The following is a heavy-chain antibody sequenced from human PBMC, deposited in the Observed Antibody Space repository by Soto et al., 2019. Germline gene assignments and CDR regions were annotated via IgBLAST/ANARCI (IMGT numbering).Heavy chain of an antibody. D-gene: IGHD6-6*01. CDR1: GFSFSAYD. CDR3: ACSARSIAARPRAFDI. Sequence: PGGSLRLSCAATGFSFSAYDMNWVRQAPGKGLEWISYISSTGAIHHADSVKGRFTISRDNAKNSLYLQMNSLRAEDTAVYYCACSARSIAARPRAFDIWGQGTMVTVSS. V-gene: IGHV3-48*04. CDR2: ISSTGAI. J-gene: IGHJ3*02.